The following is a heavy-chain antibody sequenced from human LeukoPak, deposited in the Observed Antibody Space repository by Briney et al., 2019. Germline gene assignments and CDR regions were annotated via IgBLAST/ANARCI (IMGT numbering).Heavy chain of an antibody. CDR1: GGSFSGYY. Sequence: SETLSLTCAVYGGSFSGYYWGWIRQPPGKGLEWIGSIYYSGSTYYNPSLKSRVTISVDTSKNQFSLKLSSVTAADTAVYYCARHAGYCSGGSCYSYGYFDYWGQGTLVTVSS. J-gene: IGHJ4*02. CDR2: IYYSGST. V-gene: IGHV4-39*01. CDR3: ARHAGYCSGGSCYSYGYFDY. D-gene: IGHD2-15*01.